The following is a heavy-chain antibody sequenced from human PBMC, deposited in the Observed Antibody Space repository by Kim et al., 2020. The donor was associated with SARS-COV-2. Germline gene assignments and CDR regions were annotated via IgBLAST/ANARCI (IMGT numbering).Heavy chain of an antibody. J-gene: IGHJ6*02. CDR3: AGYYGSGSYYEAFPGEPPIYYYGMDV. Sequence: SVKVSCKASGGTFSSYAISWVRQAPGQGLEWMGGIIPIFGTANYAQKFQGRVTITADESTSTAYMELSSLRSEDTAVYYCAGYYGSGSYYEAFPGEPPIYYYGMDVWGQGTTVTVSS. V-gene: IGHV1-69*13. CDR2: IIPIFGTA. CDR1: GGTFSSYA. D-gene: IGHD3-10*01.